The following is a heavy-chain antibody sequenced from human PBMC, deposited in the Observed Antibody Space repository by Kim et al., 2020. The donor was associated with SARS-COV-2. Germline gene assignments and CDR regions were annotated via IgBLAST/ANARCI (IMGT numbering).Heavy chain of an antibody. CDR2: INPYSGDT. CDR3: AREPINELGNYYYYGMDI. J-gene: IGHJ6*02. D-gene: IGHD7-27*01. CDR1: GYTFTGYY. Sequence: ASVKVSCKASGYTFTGYYMHWIRQAPGQGLEWMGRINPYSGDTNYAPKFQGRVTMTRDTSISTAYMELSRLTSDDTVVYYCAREPINELGNYYYYGMDIWGQGTTVTVSS. V-gene: IGHV1-2*05.